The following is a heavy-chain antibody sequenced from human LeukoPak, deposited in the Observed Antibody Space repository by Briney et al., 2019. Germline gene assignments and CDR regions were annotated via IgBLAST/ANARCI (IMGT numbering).Heavy chain of an antibody. CDR2: ISSSGSMI. CDR3: ARDEYIHVDLTNFDS. CDR1: GFTFSDYY. V-gene: IGHV3-11*04. D-gene: IGHD4-17*01. J-gene: IGHJ4*02. Sequence: PGGSLRLSCAASGFTFSDYYMSWIRQAPGKGLEWVSYISSSGSMISDADSVKGRFTISRDNAKKSLYLQMNSLRAEDTAVYYCARDEYIHVDLTNFDSWGQGTLVIVSS.